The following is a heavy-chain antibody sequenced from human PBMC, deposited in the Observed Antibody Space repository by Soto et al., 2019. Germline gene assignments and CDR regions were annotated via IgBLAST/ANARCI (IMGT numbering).Heavy chain of an antibody. Sequence: SETLSLTCTVSGGSISSGGYYWSWIRQHPGKGLEWIGYIYYSGSTYYNPSLKSRVTISVDTSKNQFSLKLSSVTAADTAVYYCATWANYYDSSGYSLFDYWGQGTLVTVSS. D-gene: IGHD3-22*01. CDR1: GGSISSGGYY. CDR3: ATWANYYDSSGYSLFDY. V-gene: IGHV4-31*03. CDR2: IYYSGST. J-gene: IGHJ4*02.